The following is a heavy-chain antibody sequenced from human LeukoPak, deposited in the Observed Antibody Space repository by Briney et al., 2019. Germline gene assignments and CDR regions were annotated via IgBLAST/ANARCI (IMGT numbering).Heavy chain of an antibody. CDR1: GFTFSSYG. J-gene: IGHJ4*02. D-gene: IGHD3-3*01. CDR2: ISYDGSNK. CDR3: AKDMNDFWSGYYTPYYFDY. Sequence: QPGRSLRLSCAASGFTFSSYGMHWVRQAPGKGLEWVAVISYDGSNKYYADSVKGRFTISRDNSKNTLYLQMNSLRAEDTAVYYCAKDMNDFWSGYYTPYYFDYWGQGTLVTVSS. V-gene: IGHV3-30*18.